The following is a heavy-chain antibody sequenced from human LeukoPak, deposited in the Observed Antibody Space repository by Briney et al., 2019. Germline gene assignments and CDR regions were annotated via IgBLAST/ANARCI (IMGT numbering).Heavy chain of an antibody. V-gene: IGHV4-39*01. Sequence: SETLSLTCTVSGGSISSSSYYWGWIRQPPGKGLEWIGSIYYSGSTYYNPSLKSRVTISVDTSKNQFSLKLSSVTAADTAVYYCARQSSRCYGSTPDYWGQGTLVTVSS. J-gene: IGHJ4*02. CDR1: GGSISSSSYY. CDR2: IYYSGST. CDR3: ARQSSRCYGSTPDY. D-gene: IGHD2-15*01.